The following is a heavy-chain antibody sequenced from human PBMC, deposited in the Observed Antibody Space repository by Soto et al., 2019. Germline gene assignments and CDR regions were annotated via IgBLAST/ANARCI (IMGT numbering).Heavy chain of an antibody. J-gene: IGHJ6*02. Sequence: GESLKISCKASGYSFSSYWIGWVRQMPGKGLEWMGIIYPGDSDTKYSPSVQGQVTISADRSISTAYLQWTSLKASDTAMYYCARSKRGAYSSGWYSLSGYYNYGIDVWCQGTKVTVSS. D-gene: IGHD6-19*01. CDR2: IYPGDSDT. V-gene: IGHV5-51*01. CDR3: ARSKRGAYSSGWYSLSGYYNYGIDV. CDR1: GYSFSSYW.